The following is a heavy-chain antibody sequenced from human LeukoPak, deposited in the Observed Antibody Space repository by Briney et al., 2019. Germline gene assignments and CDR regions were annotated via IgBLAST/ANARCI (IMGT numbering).Heavy chain of an antibody. CDR1: GGSVSSYY. Sequence: SETLSLTCTVSGGSVSSYYWSWIRQPPGKGLEWIGYIYYSGSTNYNPSLKSRVTISVDTSKNQFSLKLSSVTAADTAVYHCARDNWNYGSSMDVWGQGTTVTVSS. J-gene: IGHJ6*02. V-gene: IGHV4-59*02. D-gene: IGHD1-7*01. CDR2: IYYSGST. CDR3: ARDNWNYGSSMDV.